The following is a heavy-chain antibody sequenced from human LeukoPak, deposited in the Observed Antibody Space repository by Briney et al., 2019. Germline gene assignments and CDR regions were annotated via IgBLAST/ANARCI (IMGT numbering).Heavy chain of an antibody. D-gene: IGHD3-22*01. Sequence: GGSLRLSCAASGFTFSSYGMHWVRQAPGKGLEWVAVISYDGSNKYYADSVKGRFTISRDNSKNTLYLQMNSLRAEDTAVYYCAKGDYYDSSGYLDWGQGTLVTVSS. CDR1: GFTFSSYG. CDR2: ISYDGSNK. V-gene: IGHV3-30*18. CDR3: AKGDYYDSSGYLD. J-gene: IGHJ4*02.